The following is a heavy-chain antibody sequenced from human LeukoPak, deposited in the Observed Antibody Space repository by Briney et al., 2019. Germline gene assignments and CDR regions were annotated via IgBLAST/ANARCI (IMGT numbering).Heavy chain of an antibody. Sequence: KTSETLSLTCTVSGGSISSYYWSWIRQPPGKGLEWIGYIYYSGSTNYNPSLKSRVTISVDTSKNQFSLKLSSVTAADTAVYYCAREVVVPAAIENDAFDIWGQGTMVTVSS. CDR2: IYYSGST. V-gene: IGHV4-59*08. J-gene: IGHJ3*02. CDR3: AREVVVPAAIENDAFDI. D-gene: IGHD2-2*02. CDR1: GGSISSYY.